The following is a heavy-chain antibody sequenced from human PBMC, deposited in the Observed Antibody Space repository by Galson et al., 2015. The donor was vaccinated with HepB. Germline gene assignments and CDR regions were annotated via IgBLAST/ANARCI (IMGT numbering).Heavy chain of an antibody. V-gene: IGHV6-1*01. CDR3: ARGAWGSTSAFDI. J-gene: IGHJ3*02. CDR1: GDSVSSNSAA. Sequence: CAISGDSVSSNSAAWNWIRQSPSRGLEWLGGTYYRSKWYNGYALSVKSRITINPDTSKNQFSLQLNSATPEDTAVYFCARGAWGSTSAFDIWGQGTMVTVSS. CDR2: TYYRSKWYN. D-gene: IGHD7-27*01.